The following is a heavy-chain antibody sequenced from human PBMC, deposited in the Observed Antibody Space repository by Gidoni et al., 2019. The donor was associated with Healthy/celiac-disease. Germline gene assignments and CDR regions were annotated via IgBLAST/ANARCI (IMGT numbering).Heavy chain of an antibody. CDR1: GFTFDDYA. J-gene: IGHJ4*02. CDR3: AKDKGSPSRGVFDY. CDR2: ISWNSGSI. V-gene: IGHV3-9*01. D-gene: IGHD3-10*01. Sequence: EVQLVESGGGLVQPGRSLRLSCPASGFTFDDYAMHWVRQAPGKGLEWVSGISWNSGSIGYADSVKGRFTISRDNAKNSLYLQMNSLRAEDTALYYCAKDKGSPSRGVFDYWGQGTLVTVSS.